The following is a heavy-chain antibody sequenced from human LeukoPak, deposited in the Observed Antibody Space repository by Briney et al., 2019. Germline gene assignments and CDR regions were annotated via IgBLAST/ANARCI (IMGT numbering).Heavy chain of an antibody. D-gene: IGHD1-26*01. CDR1: GFTFSSYN. CDR3: ATVRSPFSGSYPGYFDY. V-gene: IGHV3-21*01. Sequence: KSGGSLRRYGAASGFTFSSYNMNWVRQAPGKGLEWVSYISGTSSHIYSADSVKGRFTISRDNAKNSLYLQMNSLTAEDTAVYYCATVRSPFSGSYPGYFDYWGQGTQVTVSS. J-gene: IGHJ4*02. CDR2: ISGTSSHI.